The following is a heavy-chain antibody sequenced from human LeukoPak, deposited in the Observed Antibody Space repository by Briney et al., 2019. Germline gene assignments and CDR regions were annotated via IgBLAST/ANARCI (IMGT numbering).Heavy chain of an antibody. J-gene: IGHJ4*02. D-gene: IGHD3-22*01. V-gene: IGHV3-7*03. Sequence: PGGSLRLSCAASGFTVSSNYMTWVRQAPGKGLECVANIKPGGSETYYVDSVKGRFTISRDNAKNSLYLQMNSLRAEDTAVYYCARESRNYYDRGFDYWGQGTLVTVSS. CDR2: IKPGGSET. CDR3: ARESRNYYDRGFDY. CDR1: GFTVSSNY.